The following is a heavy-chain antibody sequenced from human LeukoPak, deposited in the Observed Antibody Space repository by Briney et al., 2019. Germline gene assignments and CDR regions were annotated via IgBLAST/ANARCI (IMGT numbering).Heavy chain of an antibody. CDR2: IYYSGST. V-gene: IGHV4-61*08. D-gene: IGHD3-22*01. J-gene: IGHJ4*02. CDR1: GDSLGSGDYY. Sequence: SETLSLTCTVSGDSLGSGDYYWNWIRQHPEKGLEWIGYIYYSGSTNYNPSLKSRVTISVDTSKNQFSLKLSSVTAADTAVCYCARVVVGYDSSGYHFDYWGQGTLVTVSS. CDR3: ARVVVGYDSSGYHFDY.